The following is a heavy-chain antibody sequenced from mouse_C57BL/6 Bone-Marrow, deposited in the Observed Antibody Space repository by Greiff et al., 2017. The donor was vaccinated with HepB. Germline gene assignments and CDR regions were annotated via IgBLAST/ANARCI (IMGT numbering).Heavy chain of an antibody. V-gene: IGHV5-4*03. Sequence: DVMLVESGGGLVKPGGSLKLSCAASGFTFSSYAMSWVRQTPEKRLEWVATISDGGSYTYYPDNVKGRFTISRDDAKNNLYQKMSHLKSEDTAMYYCAEEAPYYYGSRGFAYWGQGTLVTVSA. CDR3: AEEAPYYYGSRGFAY. J-gene: IGHJ3*01. CDR1: GFTFSSYA. D-gene: IGHD1-1*01. CDR2: ISDGGSYT.